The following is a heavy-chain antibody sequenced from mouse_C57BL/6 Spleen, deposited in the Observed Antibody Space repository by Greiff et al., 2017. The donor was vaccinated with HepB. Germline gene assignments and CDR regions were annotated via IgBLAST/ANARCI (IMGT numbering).Heavy chain of an antibody. Sequence: QVQLQQSGPGLVQPSQSLSITCTVSGFSLTSYGVHWVRQSPGKGLEWLGVIWSGGSTDYNAAFISRLSISKDNSKSHVFFKMNSLQADDTAIYYCAREFAYWGQGTLVTVSA. CDR1: GFSLTSYG. CDR2: IWSGGST. V-gene: IGHV2-2*01. CDR3: AREFAY. J-gene: IGHJ3*01.